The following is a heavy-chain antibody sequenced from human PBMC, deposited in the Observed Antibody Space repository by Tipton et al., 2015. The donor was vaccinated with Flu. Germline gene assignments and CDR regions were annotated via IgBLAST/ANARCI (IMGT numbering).Heavy chain of an antibody. CDR3: ARGNGWKDS. CDR1: GDSTSIYY. Sequence: TLSLTCTVSGDSTSIYYWNWIRQPAGKGLEWIGRFYPSGNRDYNPSLKNRVTMSLDTSKSQLSLNLTSVTAADTAVYYCARGNGWKDSWSQGTLVTVSS. J-gene: IGHJ4*02. CDR2: FYPSGNR. V-gene: IGHV4-4*07. D-gene: IGHD6-19*01.